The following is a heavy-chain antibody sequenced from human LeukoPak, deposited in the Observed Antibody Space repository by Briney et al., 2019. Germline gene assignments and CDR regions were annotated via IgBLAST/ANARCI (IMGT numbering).Heavy chain of an antibody. CDR3: ARDYSSSWYHAFDI. D-gene: IGHD6-13*01. CDR2: ISYDGSNK. CDR1: GFTFSSYA. V-gene: IGHV3-30-3*01. Sequence: PGGSLRLSCAASGFTFSSYAMHWVRQAPGKGLEWVAVISYDGSNKYYADSVKGRFTISRDNSKNTLYLQMNSLRAEDTAVYYCARDYSSSWYHAFDIWGQGTMVTVSS. J-gene: IGHJ3*02.